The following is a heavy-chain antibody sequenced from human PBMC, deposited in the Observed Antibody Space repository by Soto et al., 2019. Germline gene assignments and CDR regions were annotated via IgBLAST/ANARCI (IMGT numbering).Heavy chain of an antibody. V-gene: IGHV4-4*02. CDR3: AHRPLVGAAI. Sequence: QVQLQESGPGLVKPSGTLSLTCAVFGGSISNSNWWTWVRQPPGKGLDWIGEIFHSVSTKYNSSLMGRVNISVDKANTQFSLKLISVTAADAAVYYCAHRPLVGAAIWGQGTLVTVSS. J-gene: IGHJ4*02. CDR2: IFHSVST. D-gene: IGHD1-26*01. CDR1: GGSISNSNW.